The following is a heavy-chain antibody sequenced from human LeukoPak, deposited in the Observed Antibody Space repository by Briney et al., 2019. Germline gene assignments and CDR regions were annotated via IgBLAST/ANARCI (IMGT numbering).Heavy chain of an antibody. Sequence: GASVKVSCKASGYTFTSYDINWVRQATGQGLEWMGWMNPNSGNTGYAQKFQGRVTMTRNTSISTAYMELSSLRSEDTAVYYCARTYCLSTNCYSFNALDIWGQGTMVTVSS. CDR2: MNPNSGNT. J-gene: IGHJ3*02. D-gene: IGHD2-2*01. V-gene: IGHV1-8*01. CDR1: GYTFTSYD. CDR3: ARTYCLSTNCYSFNALDI.